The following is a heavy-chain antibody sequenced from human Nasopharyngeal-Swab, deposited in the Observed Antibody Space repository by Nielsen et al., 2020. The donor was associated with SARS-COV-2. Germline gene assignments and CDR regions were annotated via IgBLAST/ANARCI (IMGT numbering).Heavy chain of an antibody. CDR2: ISSSGSTI. CDR1: GFTFSDYY. V-gene: IGHV3-11*04. J-gene: IGHJ4*02. D-gene: IGHD3-10*01. Sequence: GRSLRLSCAASGFTFSDYYMSWIRQAPGKGLEWVSHISSSGSTISYTDSVEGRFTISRDNAKNSLYLQLNSLRAEDTAVYYCATDGDQYYYGSGSYGYWGQGTPVTVSS. CDR3: ATDGDQYYYGSGSYGY.